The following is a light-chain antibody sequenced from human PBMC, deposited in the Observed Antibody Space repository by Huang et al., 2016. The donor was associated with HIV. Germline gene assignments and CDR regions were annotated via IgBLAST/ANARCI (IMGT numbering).Light chain of an antibody. J-gene: IGKJ5*01. Sequence: EIVMTQSPATLSVSPGEREILSCRASQTVSSDLAWYQPKPGQAPRLLIYGASTRATGIPARFSGSGSEREFTLTISSLQSEDFAVYYCQQYNNWPITFGQGTRLEIK. CDR3: QQYNNWPIT. CDR1: QTVSSD. V-gene: IGKV3-15*01. CDR2: GAS.